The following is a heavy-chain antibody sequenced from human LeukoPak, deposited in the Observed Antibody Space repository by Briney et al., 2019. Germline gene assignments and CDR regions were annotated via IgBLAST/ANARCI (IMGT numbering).Heavy chain of an antibody. CDR2: FDPEDGET. CDR3: ARLSLLLPDAFDI. D-gene: IGHD2-15*01. CDR1: GYTLTELS. J-gene: IGHJ3*02. Sequence: ASVKVSCRVSGYTLTELSMHWVRQAPGKGLEWMGGFDPEDGETIYAQKFQGRVTITRNTSISTAYMELSSLRSEDTAVYYCARLSLLLPDAFDIWGQGTMVTVSS. V-gene: IGHV1-24*01.